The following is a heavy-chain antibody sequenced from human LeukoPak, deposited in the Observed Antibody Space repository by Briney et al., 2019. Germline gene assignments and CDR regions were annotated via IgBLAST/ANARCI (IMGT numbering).Heavy chain of an antibody. D-gene: IGHD6-19*01. CDR3: GRYSSGSRSEYYFDY. J-gene: IGHJ4*02. V-gene: IGHV4-34*01. CDR2: INHSGST. Sequence: SETLSLTCAVYGGSFSGYYWSWIRHPPGKGLEWIGEINHSGSTNYNPPLKSRVTISVDTSKNQFSLKLSSVTAADTAVYYCGRYSSGSRSEYYFDYWGQGTLVTVSS. CDR1: GGSFSGYY.